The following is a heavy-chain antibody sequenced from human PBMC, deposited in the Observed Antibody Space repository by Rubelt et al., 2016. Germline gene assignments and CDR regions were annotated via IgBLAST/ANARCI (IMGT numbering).Heavy chain of an antibody. J-gene: IGHJ4*02. D-gene: IGHD6-13*01. CDR3: ARPQYPWVSTIDY. V-gene: IGHV4-39*01. CDR2: IYDSGSA. CDR1: GASIKDDPYY. Sequence: QLQLQQSGPRLVKPSETLSLTCNVSGASIKDDPYYWGWVRQPPGKGLDWVASIYDSGSAYYNPSLKSRVTISRNTSKNQFFLKPTSLTSADTAVYYCARPQYPWVSTIDYWGQGTLVTVSS.